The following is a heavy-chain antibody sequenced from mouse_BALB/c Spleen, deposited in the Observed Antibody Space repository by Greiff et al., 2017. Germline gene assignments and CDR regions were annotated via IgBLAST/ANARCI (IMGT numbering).Heavy chain of an antibody. V-gene: IGHV1S33*01. D-gene: IGHD1-2*01. CDR2: IYPGDGST. CDR3: ARKRTGWGYAMDY. Sequence: SGPELVKPGALVKISCKASGYTFTSYDINWVKQRPGQGLEWIGWIYPGDGSTKYNEKFKGKATLTADKSSSTAYMQLSSLTSENSAVYFCARKRTGWGYAMDYWGQGTSVTVSS. J-gene: IGHJ4*01. CDR1: GYTFTSYD.